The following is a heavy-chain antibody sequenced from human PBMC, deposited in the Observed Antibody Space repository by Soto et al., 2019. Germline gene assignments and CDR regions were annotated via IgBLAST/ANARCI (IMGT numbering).Heavy chain of an antibody. J-gene: IGHJ4*02. D-gene: IGHD5-12*01. Sequence: EVQLVESGGGLVKPGGSLRLSCAASGFTFSIYSMNWVRQAPGKGLEWVSSITGSSSSSYIYYADSVKGRFTISRDNAKNSLFLQMNSLRAEDTAVYYCARDLQMATIRGGDYWGQGTLVTVSS. V-gene: IGHV3-21*01. CDR3: ARDLQMATIRGGDY. CDR2: ITGSSSSSYI. CDR1: GFTFSIYS.